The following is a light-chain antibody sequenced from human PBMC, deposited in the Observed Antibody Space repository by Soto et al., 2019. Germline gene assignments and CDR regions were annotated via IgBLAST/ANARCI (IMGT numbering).Light chain of an antibody. CDR1: SSDLGGYNF. V-gene: IGLV2-8*01. CDR2: EVN. CDR3: SSYAGSNNVV. Sequence: QSALTQPPSASGSPGQSVTISCTGTSSDLGGYNFVSWYQQHPGKAPKLMIYEVNKRPSGVPDRFSGSKSGNSASLTVSGLQAEDEADYYCSSYAGSNNVVFGGGTPLTVL. J-gene: IGLJ2*01.